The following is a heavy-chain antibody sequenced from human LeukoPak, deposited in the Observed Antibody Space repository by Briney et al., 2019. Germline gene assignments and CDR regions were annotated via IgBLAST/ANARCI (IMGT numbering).Heavy chain of an antibody. CDR3: ARHGASGSYLYYFDY. D-gene: IGHD1-26*01. J-gene: IGHJ4*02. CDR1: GGSISSNY. CDR2: IYYSGST. Sequence: PSETLSLTCTVSGGSISSNYWSWIRQPPGKGLEWIGYIYYSGSTNYNPSLKSRVTISVDTSKNQFSLKLSSVTAADTAVYFCARHGASGSYLYYFDYWGQGTLVTVTS. V-gene: IGHV4-59*08.